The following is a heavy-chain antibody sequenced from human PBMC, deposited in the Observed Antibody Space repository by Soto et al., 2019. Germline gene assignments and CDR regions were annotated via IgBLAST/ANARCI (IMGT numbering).Heavy chain of an antibody. V-gene: IGHV1-18*01. CDR2: ISAYNGNT. Sequence: QVQLVQSGAEVKKPGASVKVSCKASGYTFTSYGISWVRQAPGQGLEWMGWISAYNGNTKYAQQLQGRVTMTTDTTTSTAYMERRSLRSDDTAVYDWSRDAAIGKSDYWGQGTLVTVSS. J-gene: IGHJ4*02. CDR1: GYTFTSYG. CDR3: SRDAAIGKSDY.